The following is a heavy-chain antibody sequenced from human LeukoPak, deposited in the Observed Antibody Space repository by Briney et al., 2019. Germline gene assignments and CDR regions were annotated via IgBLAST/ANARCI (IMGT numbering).Heavy chain of an antibody. CDR3: AKDPPRYSSGLTFDY. CDR1: GYTFTGYY. D-gene: IGHD6-19*01. J-gene: IGHJ4*02. CDR2: INPNSGGT. V-gene: IGHV1-2*02. Sequence: GASVKVSCKASGYTFTGYYMHWVRQAPGQGLEWMGWINPNSGGTNYAQKFQGRVTMTRDTSISTAYMELSRLRSDDTAVYYCAKDPPRYSSGLTFDYWGQGTLVTVSS.